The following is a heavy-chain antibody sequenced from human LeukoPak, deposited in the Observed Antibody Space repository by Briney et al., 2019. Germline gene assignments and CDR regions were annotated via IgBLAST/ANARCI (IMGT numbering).Heavy chain of an antibody. CDR1: GFTFNNYW. CDR2: IKQDGSDK. D-gene: IGHD3-10*01. J-gene: IGHJ4*02. Sequence: GGSLRLSCAASGFTFNNYWMSWVRQAPGKGLEWVANIKQDGSDKYYVDSVKGRFTISRDNAKNSLYLQMNGLRAEDTAIYYCARDGPAAYYGSPFDYWGQGTLVTVSS. CDR3: ARDGPAAYYGSPFDY. V-gene: IGHV3-7*01.